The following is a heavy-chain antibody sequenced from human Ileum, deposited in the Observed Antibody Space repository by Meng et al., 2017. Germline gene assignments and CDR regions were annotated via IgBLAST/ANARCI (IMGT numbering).Heavy chain of an antibody. Sequence: VRRPGSGPGLLKPSETLSLPCTVPGGPISSYYWSWIRQPAGKGLEWIGRIYTSGSTNYTPSLKSRVTMSVDTSKNQFSLKLSSVTAADTAVYYCARDVVPTVTYYYNWFDPWGQGTLVTVSS. V-gene: IGHV4-4*07. CDR3: ARDVVPTVTYYYNWFDP. J-gene: IGHJ5*02. CDR1: GGPISSYY. D-gene: IGHD4-17*01. CDR2: IYTSGST.